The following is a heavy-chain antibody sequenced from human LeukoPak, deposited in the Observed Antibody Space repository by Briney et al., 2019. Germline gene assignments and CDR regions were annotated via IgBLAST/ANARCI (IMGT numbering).Heavy chain of an antibody. CDR1: GFTFSSYG. Sequence: GGSLRLSCAASGFTFSSYGMHWVRQAPGKGLEWVAFIRYDGSNKYYADSVKGRFTISRDNSKNTLYLQMNSLRAEDTAVYYCARPASRSGSYYGDFDYWGQGTLVTVSS. CDR3: ARPASRSGSYYGDFDY. D-gene: IGHD3-10*01. CDR2: IRYDGSNK. J-gene: IGHJ4*02. V-gene: IGHV3-30*02.